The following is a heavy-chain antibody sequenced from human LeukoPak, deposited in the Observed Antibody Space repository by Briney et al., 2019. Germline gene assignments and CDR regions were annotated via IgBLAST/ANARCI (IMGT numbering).Heavy chain of an antibody. Sequence: SQTLSLTCAISGDSVFSNSVAWNWIRQSPSRGLEWLGRTYYRSKWYNDYAVFVKSRISINPDTSKNQFSLQLNSVTPEDTAVYYCARDQCSSTSCHWGFDPWGQGTLVTVSS. CDR3: ARDQCSSTSCHWGFDP. CDR1: GDSVFSNSVA. CDR2: TYYRSKWYN. D-gene: IGHD2-2*01. V-gene: IGHV6-1*01. J-gene: IGHJ5*02.